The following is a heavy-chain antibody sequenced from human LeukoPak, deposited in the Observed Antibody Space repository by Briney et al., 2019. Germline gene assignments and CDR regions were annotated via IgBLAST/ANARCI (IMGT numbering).Heavy chain of an antibody. D-gene: IGHD6-19*01. V-gene: IGHV4-39*01. J-gene: IGHJ4*02. CDR3: ARHASVDGNWPRPLDY. Sequence: SETLSLTCTVSGGSIISSPYYWGWIRQPPGKGLEWIGNIYYSGGTYYNPSLKTRVTISVDTSKNQFSLKLTSVTAADTAVYYCARHASVDGNWPRPLDYWGQGSLVTVSS. CDR2: IYYSGGT. CDR1: GGSIISSPYY.